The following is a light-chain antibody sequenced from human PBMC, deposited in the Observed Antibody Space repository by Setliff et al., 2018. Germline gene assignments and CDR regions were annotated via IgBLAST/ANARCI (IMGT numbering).Light chain of an antibody. CDR1: SSDVGVFNY. V-gene: IGLV2-14*03. CDR3: SSYKSDSTDV. Sequence: QSVLTQPASVSGSPGQSITISCTGTSSDVGVFNYVSWYQQHPGKAPKLMIYDVTSRPSGVSNRFSGSKSGNTASLTISGLQVEDEADYYCSSYKSDSTDVFGTGTKGTV. CDR2: DVT. J-gene: IGLJ1*01.